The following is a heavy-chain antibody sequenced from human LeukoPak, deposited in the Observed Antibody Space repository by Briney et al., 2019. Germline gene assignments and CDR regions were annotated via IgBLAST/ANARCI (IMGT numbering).Heavy chain of an antibody. Sequence: PGGSLRLSWAASGFTFSSYDMHWVRQATGKGLEWVSAIGTAGDPYYPGSVKGRFTISRENAKNSLYLQMNSLRAGDTAVYYCARAGCSGGSCYGYFDYWGQGTLVTVSS. CDR2: IGTAGDP. D-gene: IGHD2-15*01. CDR3: ARAGCSGGSCYGYFDY. V-gene: IGHV3-13*05. J-gene: IGHJ4*02. CDR1: GFTFSSYD.